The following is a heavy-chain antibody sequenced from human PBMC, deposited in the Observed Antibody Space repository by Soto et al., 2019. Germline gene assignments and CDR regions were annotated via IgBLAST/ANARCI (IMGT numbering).Heavy chain of an antibody. D-gene: IGHD3-9*01. CDR1: GDSISVYY. V-gene: IGHV4-59*01. CDR3: ARGVGSSPPRY. CDR2: VYDNGRP. Sequence: PSETLSLTCTISGDSISVYYWSWIRQSPRQGLEWIGYVYDNGRPYYSPSLKSRVTISADTSKNQISLKLASATAADTAVYYCARGVGSSPPRYWGRGTLVTVSS. J-gene: IGHJ4*02.